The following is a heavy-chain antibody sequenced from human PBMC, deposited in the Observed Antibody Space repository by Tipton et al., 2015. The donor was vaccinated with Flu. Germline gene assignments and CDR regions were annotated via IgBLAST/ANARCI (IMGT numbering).Heavy chain of an antibody. J-gene: IGHJ4*02. V-gene: IGHV3-48*03. Sequence: SLRLSCAASGFSFSNSDMNWVRQAPGKGLEWVSYITSSSSIMYYADSVKGQFTISRDNAKKSLYLQMSSLRAEDTAVYYCASLTGDDYWGQGTLVTVSS. D-gene: IGHD7-27*01. CDR1: GFSFSNSD. CDR2: ITSSSSIM. CDR3: ASLTGDDY.